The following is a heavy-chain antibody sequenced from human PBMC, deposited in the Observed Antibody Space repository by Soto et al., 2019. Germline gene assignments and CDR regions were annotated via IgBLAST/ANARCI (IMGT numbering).Heavy chain of an antibody. CDR3: ARDSDSSGEYFQH. V-gene: IGHV3-53*01. CDR1: GFTVSSNY. Sequence: GSLRLSCAASGFTVSSNYMSWVRQAPGKGLEWVSVIYSGGSTYYAGSVKGRFTISRDNSKNTLYLQMNSLRAEDTAVYYCARDSDSSGEYFQHWGQGTLVTVSS. J-gene: IGHJ1*01. D-gene: IGHD3-22*01. CDR2: IYSGGST.